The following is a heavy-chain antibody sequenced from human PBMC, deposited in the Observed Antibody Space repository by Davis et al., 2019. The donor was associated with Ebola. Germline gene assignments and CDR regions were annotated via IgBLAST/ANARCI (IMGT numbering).Heavy chain of an antibody. J-gene: IGHJ6*03. D-gene: IGHD2-2*01. CDR3: ARVLRHYCSSTSCYPPYYYYYYYMDV. CDR2: ISAYNGNT. Sequence: ASVKVSCKASGYTFTSYGISWVRQAPGQGLEWMGWISAYNGNTNYAQKLQGRVTMTTDTSTSTAYMELRRLRSDDTAVYYCARVLRHYCSSTSCYPPYYYYYYYMDVWGKGTTVTVSS. CDR1: GYTFTSYG. V-gene: IGHV1-18*01.